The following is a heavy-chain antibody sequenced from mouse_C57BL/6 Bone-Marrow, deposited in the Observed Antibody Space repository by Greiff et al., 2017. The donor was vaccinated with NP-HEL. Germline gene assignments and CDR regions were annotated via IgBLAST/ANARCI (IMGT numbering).Heavy chain of an antibody. J-gene: IGHJ3*01. CDR1: GYEFSNYW. CDR3: ARGAY. V-gene: IGHV1-80*01. Sequence: QVQLQQSGAELVKPGASVKISCKASGYEFSNYWMNWVKQRPGKGLEWIGQIYPGDGDTKYNGKFKDKATLTVDKSSSTAYMQLSRLTSEDSAVYFCARGAYWGQGTLVTVSA. CDR2: IYPGDGDT.